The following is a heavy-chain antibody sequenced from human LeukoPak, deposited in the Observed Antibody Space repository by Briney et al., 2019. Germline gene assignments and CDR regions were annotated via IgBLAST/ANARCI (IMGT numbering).Heavy chain of an antibody. CDR1: GASISNYY. CDR3: ANKVRGAFDV. Sequence: SETLSLTYTVSGASISNYYWNWIRQPPGKGLEWIGILYHSGDNKYNPSLKSRVNISVDRSKNQFSLNLSSVTAADTAVYFCANKVRGAFDVWGQGKLVTVSA. J-gene: IGHJ3*01. V-gene: IGHV4-59*08. CDR2: LYHSGDN.